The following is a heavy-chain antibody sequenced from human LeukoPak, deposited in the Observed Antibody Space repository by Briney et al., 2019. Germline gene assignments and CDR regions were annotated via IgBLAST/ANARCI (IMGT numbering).Heavy chain of an antibody. CDR3: AKDLGYGNIGLYHYFDY. CDR1: GFTVSSNY. D-gene: IGHD2/OR15-2a*01. CDR2: IGGSSTNI. Sequence: PGGSLRLSCAASGFTVSSNYMSWVRQAPGKGLEWVSSIGGSSTNIYYADSVKGRFTISRDNAKNSLYLQVNSLRAEDTAVYYCAKDLGYGNIGLYHYFDYWGQGALVTVSS. J-gene: IGHJ4*02. V-gene: IGHV3-21*06.